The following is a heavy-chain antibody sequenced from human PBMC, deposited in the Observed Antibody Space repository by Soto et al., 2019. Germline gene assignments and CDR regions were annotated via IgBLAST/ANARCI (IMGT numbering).Heavy chain of an antibody. V-gene: IGHV1-18*01. Sequence: ASVKVSCKASGYTFTSYGISWVRQAPGQGLEWMGWISAYNGNTNYAQKLQGRVNMTTDTSTSTAYMELRSLRSDDTAVYYCARYFDWSLVDAFDIWGQGTMVTVSS. D-gene: IGHD3-9*01. J-gene: IGHJ3*02. CDR1: GYTFTSYG. CDR2: ISAYNGNT. CDR3: ARYFDWSLVDAFDI.